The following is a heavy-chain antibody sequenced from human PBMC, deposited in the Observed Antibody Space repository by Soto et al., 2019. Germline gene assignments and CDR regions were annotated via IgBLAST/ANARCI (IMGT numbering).Heavy chain of an antibody. D-gene: IGHD3-10*01. Sequence: ASVKVSCKASGYTFTIYGISWVRQAPGQGLEWMGWISAYNGNTNYAQKLQGRVTMTTDTSTSTAYMELRSLRSDDTAVYYCARVTLLWFGGPFYYWGQGTLVTVSS. CDR3: ARVTLLWFGGPFYY. CDR2: ISAYNGNT. V-gene: IGHV1-18*01. J-gene: IGHJ4*02. CDR1: GYTFTIYG.